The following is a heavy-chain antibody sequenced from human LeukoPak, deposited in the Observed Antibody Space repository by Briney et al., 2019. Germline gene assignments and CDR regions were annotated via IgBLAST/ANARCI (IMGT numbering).Heavy chain of an antibody. CDR1: GFTFSNYG. CDR3: AKIRDASGSYYRPFAY. D-gene: IGHD3-10*01. Sequence: GGSPRLSCAASGFTFSNYGMHWVRQVPGRGLEWVAPTSYDGSDTYYADSVKGRFTISGDNSKNTLYLQMNSLRIEDTAVYYCAKIRDASGSYYRPFAYWGQGTLVTVS. CDR2: TSYDGSDT. V-gene: IGHV3-30*18. J-gene: IGHJ4*02.